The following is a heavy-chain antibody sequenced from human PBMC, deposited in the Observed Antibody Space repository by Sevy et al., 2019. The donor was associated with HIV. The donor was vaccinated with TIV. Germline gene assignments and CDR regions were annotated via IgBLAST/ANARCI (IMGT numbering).Heavy chain of an antibody. CDR1: GFTFSSYW. CDR3: ARVNYYYGSGSYYRPPPYYYYGMDV. J-gene: IGHJ6*02. Sequence: GGSLRLSCAASGFTFSSYWMSWVRQAPGKGLGWVANIKQDGSEKYYVDSVKGRFTISRDNAKNSLYLQMNSLRAEDTAVYYCARVNYYYGSGSYYRPPPYYYYGMDVWGQGTTVTVSS. CDR2: IKQDGSEK. D-gene: IGHD3-10*01. V-gene: IGHV3-7*01.